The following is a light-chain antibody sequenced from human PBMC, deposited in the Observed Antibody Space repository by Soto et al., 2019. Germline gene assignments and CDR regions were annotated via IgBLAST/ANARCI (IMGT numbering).Light chain of an antibody. CDR3: QQYGSSSWT. J-gene: IGKJ1*01. CDR2: GAS. V-gene: IGKV3-20*01. Sequence: DIVLTQSPGTLSLSPGERATLSCRASQSVSSTYFAWYQQRFGQAPRLLIYGASTSATGIPDRFSGSGSGTDFTLTISRLEPEDFAVYYCQQYGSSSWTFGQGTKVEIK. CDR1: QSVSSTY.